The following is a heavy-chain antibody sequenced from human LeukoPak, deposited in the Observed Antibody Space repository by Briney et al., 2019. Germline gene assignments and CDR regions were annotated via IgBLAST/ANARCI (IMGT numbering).Heavy chain of an antibody. CDR3: ARGTQLEPYDY. D-gene: IGHD1-1*01. J-gene: IGHJ4*02. V-gene: IGHV1-69*13. Sequence: ASVKLSCTASGGTFSSYAISWVRQAPGQGLEWIGGIIRIIGTANYSQKFQGRVTITADESTSTAYMELSSLRSEDTAVDYCARGTQLEPYDYWGQGTLVTVSS. CDR1: GGTFSSYA. CDR2: IIRIIGTA.